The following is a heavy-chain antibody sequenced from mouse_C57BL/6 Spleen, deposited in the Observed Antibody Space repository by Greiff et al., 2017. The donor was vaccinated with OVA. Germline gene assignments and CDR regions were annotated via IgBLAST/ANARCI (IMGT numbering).Heavy chain of an antibody. Sequence: VQPQQPGAELVRPGSSVKLSCKASGYTFTSYWMHWVKQRPIQGLEWIGNIDPSDSETHYNQKFKDKATLTVDKSSSTAYMQLSSLTSEDSAVYYCAREGVDYAFAYWGQGTLVTVSA. J-gene: IGHJ3*01. CDR3: AREGVDYAFAY. D-gene: IGHD2-4*01. CDR1: GYTFTSYW. CDR2: IDPSDSET. V-gene: IGHV1-52*01.